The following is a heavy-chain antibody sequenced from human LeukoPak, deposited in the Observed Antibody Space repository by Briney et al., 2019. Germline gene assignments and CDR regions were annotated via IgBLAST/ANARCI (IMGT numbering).Heavy chain of an antibody. D-gene: IGHD4-17*01. CDR1: GFIFRNYW. CDR3: AITGGPTVTAFDL. Sequence: GGSLRLSCVVSGFIFRNYWMSWFRQAPGKGLEWVANINHDGGDKNYVDSVKGRFTISRDNAKSSLYLQMNSLRVEDTAVYYCAITGGPTVTAFDLWGQGILVTVSS. CDR2: INHDGGDK. V-gene: IGHV3-7*02. J-gene: IGHJ4*02.